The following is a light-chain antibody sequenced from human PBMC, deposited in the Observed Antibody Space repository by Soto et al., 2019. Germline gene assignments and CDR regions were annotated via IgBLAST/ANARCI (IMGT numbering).Light chain of an antibody. Sequence: QSVLTQPPSASGTPGQRVTISCSGSSSNIGRNTVNWYQQVPGTAPKLLIYNNNQRPSGVPDRFSGSESGTSASLAIIGLQSEDEADYYCAAWDDGLTGSVFGAGTKVTVL. CDR1: SSNIGRNT. J-gene: IGLJ1*01. CDR3: AAWDDGLTGSV. V-gene: IGLV1-44*01. CDR2: NNN.